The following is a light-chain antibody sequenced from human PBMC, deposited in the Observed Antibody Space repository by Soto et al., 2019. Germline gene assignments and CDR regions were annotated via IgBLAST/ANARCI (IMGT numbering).Light chain of an antibody. CDR3: SSYAGSNSVV. J-gene: IGLJ2*01. V-gene: IGLV2-8*01. CDR2: EVN. CDR1: ITDVGAYKY. Sequence: QSVLTQPPSASGSPGQSVTISCTGTITDVGAYKYVSWYQQHPGKAPKLMIYEVNKRPSGVPDRFSGSKSGKTASLTVSGLQPEDEADYYCSSYAGSNSVVFGGGTNVTVL.